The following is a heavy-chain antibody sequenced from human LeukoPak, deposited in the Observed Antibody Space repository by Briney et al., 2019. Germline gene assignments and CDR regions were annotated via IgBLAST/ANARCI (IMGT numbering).Heavy chain of an antibody. Sequence: SETLSLTCTVSGGSISSGGYYWSWIRQRPGKGLEWIGYIYYGGSTYYNPSLKSRVTISVDTSKNQFSLKLSSVTAADTAVYYCARGYDGDFDYWGQGTLVTVSS. CDR3: ARGYDGDFDY. D-gene: IGHD3-3*01. CDR1: GGSISSGGYY. J-gene: IGHJ4*02. CDR2: IYYGGST. V-gene: IGHV4-31*03.